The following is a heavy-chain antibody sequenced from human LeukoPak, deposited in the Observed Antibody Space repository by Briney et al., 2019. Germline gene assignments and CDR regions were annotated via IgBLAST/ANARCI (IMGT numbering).Heavy chain of an antibody. J-gene: IGHJ4*02. CDR3: ARASMVRGVMKY. CDR1: GYTFTGYY. V-gene: IGHV1-18*04. CDR2: ISAYNGNT. Sequence: GASVKVSCKASGYTFTGYYMHWVRQAPGQGLEWMGWISAYNGNTNYAQKLQGRVTMTTDTSTSTAYMELRSLRSDDTAVYYCARASMVRGVMKYWGQGTLVTVSS. D-gene: IGHD3-10*01.